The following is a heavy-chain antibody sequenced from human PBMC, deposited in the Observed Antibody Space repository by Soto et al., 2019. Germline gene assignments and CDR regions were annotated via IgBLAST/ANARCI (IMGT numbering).Heavy chain of an antibody. CDR3: SKDRRGGRAVLDS. Sequence: GGSLRLSXAASGFSFSNYGMHWVRQAPGKGLEWVAVISYDGSSKYHADSVKGRFTISRDNSKNTLHLQMNSLRAEDTAVYYCSKDRRGGRAVLDSWGQGTPVTVSS. V-gene: IGHV3-30*18. D-gene: IGHD2-8*01. J-gene: IGHJ4*02. CDR2: ISYDGSSK. CDR1: GFSFSNYG.